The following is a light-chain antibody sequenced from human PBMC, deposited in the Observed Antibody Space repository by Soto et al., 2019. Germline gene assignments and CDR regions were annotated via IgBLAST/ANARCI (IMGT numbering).Light chain of an antibody. CDR3: QQYNNWPYT. Sequence: EIVMKQSPATLSVSPGERATLSCRASQRVSSNLAWYQQKPGQAPRLLIYGASTRATGIPARFSGSGSGTEFTLTISSLQSEDFAVYYCQQYNNWPYTFGQGTKLEIK. V-gene: IGKV3-15*01. CDR1: QRVSSN. J-gene: IGKJ2*01. CDR2: GAS.